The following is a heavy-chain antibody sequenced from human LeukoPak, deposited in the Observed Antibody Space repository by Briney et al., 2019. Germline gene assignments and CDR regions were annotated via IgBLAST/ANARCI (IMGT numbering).Heavy chain of an antibody. CDR2: IKEDGTAQ. V-gene: IGHV3-7*01. Sequence: GGSLKLSCAASGFSISHDWMSWVRQAPGQGLESVAKIKEDGTAQYYVDSVKGRFTISRDNAKNSLYLEMNSLRAEDTAVYYCARGGRRQYYFDYWGQGTLVTVSS. J-gene: IGHJ4*02. CDR3: ARGGRRQYYFDY. D-gene: IGHD4-11*01. CDR1: GFSISHDW.